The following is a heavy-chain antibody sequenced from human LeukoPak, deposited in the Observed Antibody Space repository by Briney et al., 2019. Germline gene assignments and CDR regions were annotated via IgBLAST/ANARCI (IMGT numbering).Heavy chain of an antibody. Sequence: GGSLRLSCAASGFTFSSHSMNWVRQAPGKGLEWVSSISSSSSYIYYADSVKGRFTISRDNAKNSLYLQMNSLRAEDTAVYYCARDLRQFGNYYYYGMDVWGQGPRSPSP. CDR2: ISSSSSYI. D-gene: IGHD5/OR15-5a*01. CDR1: GFTFSSHS. CDR3: ARDLRQFGNYYYYGMDV. V-gene: IGHV3-21*01. J-gene: IGHJ6*02.